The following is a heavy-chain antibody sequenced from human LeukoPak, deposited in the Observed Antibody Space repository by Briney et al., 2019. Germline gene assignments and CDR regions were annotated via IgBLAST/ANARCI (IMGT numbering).Heavy chain of an antibody. Sequence: GGSLRLSCAASGFTFIAYGMQWVRQAPGKGLVWVPRINNDGSSTSYADSVKGRFTISRDNAKNTLYLQVNSLRAEDTGVYYCARELPREVTLDYWGQGTLVTVSS. D-gene: IGHD2-21*02. CDR2: INNDGSST. V-gene: IGHV3-74*01. J-gene: IGHJ4*02. CDR1: GFTFIAYG. CDR3: ARELPREVTLDY.